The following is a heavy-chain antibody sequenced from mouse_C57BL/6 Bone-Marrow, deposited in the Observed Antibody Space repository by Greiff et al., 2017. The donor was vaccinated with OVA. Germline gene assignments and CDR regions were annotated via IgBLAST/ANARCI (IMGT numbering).Heavy chain of an antibody. D-gene: IGHD2-3*01. CDR1: GFTFSDYY. CDR3: ARGGGYYVYAMDY. Sequence: EVMLVESEGGLVQPGSSMKLSCTASGFTFSDYYMAWVRQVPEKGLEWVANINYDGSSTYYLDSLKSRFIISRDNAKNILYLQMSSLKSEYTATYYCARGGGYYVYAMDYWGQGTSVTVSS. V-gene: IGHV5-16*01. J-gene: IGHJ4*01. CDR2: INYDGSST.